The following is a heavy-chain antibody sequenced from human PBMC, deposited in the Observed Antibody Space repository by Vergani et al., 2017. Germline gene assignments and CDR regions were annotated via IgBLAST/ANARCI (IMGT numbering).Heavy chain of an antibody. V-gene: IGHV3-30*02. D-gene: IGHD3/OR15-3a*01. Sequence: QVQVVESGGGVVQPGGSLRISCAASGFTLSNYGMHWVRRAPGKGLEWVAFLRYDGITKHYSDFVKGRFTISRDNSKNTLYLQMNNLRRDDTAVYYCAKNFWSELNYHGSSRPGEFDFWRQGTLVTVSS. CDR3: AKNFWSELNYHGSSRPGEFDF. CDR2: LRYDGITK. CDR1: GFTLSNYG. J-gene: IGHJ4*02.